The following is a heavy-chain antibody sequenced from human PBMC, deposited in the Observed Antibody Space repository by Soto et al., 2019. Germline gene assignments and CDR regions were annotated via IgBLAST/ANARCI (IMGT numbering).Heavy chain of an antibody. CDR1: GYRFTGHY. D-gene: IGHD1-7*01. Sequence: QVQLVQSGAEVKKSGASVKVSCKASGYRFTGHYIHWVRQAPGQGPEWMGEIGPKGGDTKDAQKFQGRVTMTRDTSITTVYMELSNLSPDDTAVYYCGRGRSGELVVFYWGQGTLVTVYS. V-gene: IGHV1-2*02. CDR3: GRGRSGELVVFY. CDR2: IGPKGGDT. J-gene: IGHJ4*02.